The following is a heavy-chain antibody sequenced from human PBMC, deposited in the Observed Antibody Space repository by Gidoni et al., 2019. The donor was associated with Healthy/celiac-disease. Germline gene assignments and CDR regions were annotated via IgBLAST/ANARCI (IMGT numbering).Heavy chain of an antibody. J-gene: IGHJ5*02. D-gene: IGHD2-8*01. V-gene: IGHV1-69*01. Sequence: QVQLVQSGAEVKTPGSSVKVSCKASGGTFSSYAISWVRQAPGQGLEWMGGIIPIFGTANYAQKFQGRVTITADESTSTAYMELSSLRSEDTAVYYCARGPKGYCTNGVCYHWFDPWGQGTLVTVSS. CDR3: ARGPKGYCTNGVCYHWFDP. CDR2: IIPIFGTA. CDR1: GGTFSSYA.